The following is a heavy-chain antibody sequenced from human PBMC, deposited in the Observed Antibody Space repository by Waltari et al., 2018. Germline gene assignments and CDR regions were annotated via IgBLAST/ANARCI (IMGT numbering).Heavy chain of an antibody. D-gene: IGHD1-7*01. Sequence: QVQLVESGGGVVQPGRSLRLSCAASGFTFSSYGMHWVRQAPGKGLEWVAVIWYDGSNKYYADSVKGRFTISRDNSKNQFVLKLSSVTAADTAVYDCARRSSHWNYKIFGMDVWGQGTTVTVSS. CDR3: ARRSSHWNYKIFGMDV. V-gene: IGHV3-33*01. CDR1: GFTFSSYG. CDR2: IWYDGSNK. J-gene: IGHJ6*02.